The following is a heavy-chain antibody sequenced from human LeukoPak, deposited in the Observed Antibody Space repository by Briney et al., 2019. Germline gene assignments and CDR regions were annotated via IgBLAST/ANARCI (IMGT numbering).Heavy chain of an antibody. CDR2: IYYSGST. J-gene: IGHJ4*02. CDR1: GGSISTSSYY. D-gene: IGHD5-18*01. Sequence: PSETLSLTCTVSGGSISTSSYYWGWIRQPPGKGLEWIATIYYSGSTYYNPSLKSRVTISVDTSKNQFSLKLSSVTAADTAVYYCASRGYSYGYYFDYWGQGTLVTVSS. V-gene: IGHV4-39*01. CDR3: ASRGYSYGYYFDY.